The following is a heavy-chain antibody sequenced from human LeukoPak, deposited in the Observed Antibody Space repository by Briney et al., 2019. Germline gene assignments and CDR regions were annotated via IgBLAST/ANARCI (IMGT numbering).Heavy chain of an antibody. Sequence: ASVKVSCKASGYTFTSYGISWVRQAPGQGLEWMGWISAYNGNTNYAQKLQGRVTMTTDTSTSTAYMELRSLRSDDTAVYYCATDRYYYDSSGYSLFYWGQGTLVTVSS. D-gene: IGHD3-22*01. J-gene: IGHJ4*02. CDR3: ATDRYYYDSSGYSLFY. V-gene: IGHV1-18*01. CDR1: GYTFTSYG. CDR2: ISAYNGNT.